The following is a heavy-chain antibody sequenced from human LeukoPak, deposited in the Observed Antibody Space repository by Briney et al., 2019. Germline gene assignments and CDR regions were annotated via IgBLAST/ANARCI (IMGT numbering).Heavy chain of an antibody. V-gene: IGHV1-69*04. Sequence: SVKVSCKASGGTLSSYAISWVRQAPGQGLEWMGRIIPILGIANYAQKFQGRVTITADKSTSTAYMELSSLRSEDTAVYYCARDHPQAHGDVYWGQGTLVTVSS. CDR2: IIPILGIA. D-gene: IGHD3-3*01. J-gene: IGHJ4*02. CDR1: GGTLSSYA. CDR3: ARDHPQAHGDVY.